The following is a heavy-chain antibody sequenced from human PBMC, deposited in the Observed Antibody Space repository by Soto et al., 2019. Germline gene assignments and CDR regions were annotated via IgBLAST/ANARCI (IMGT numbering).Heavy chain of an antibody. CDR2: IYYSGST. CDR1: GGSVSSGSYY. CDR3: ARVGYCSSTSCYGEDYYGMDV. J-gene: IGHJ6*02. D-gene: IGHD2-2*01. Sequence: SETLSLTCTVSGGSVSSGSYYWSWTRQPPGKGLEWIGYIYYSGSTNYNPSLKSRVTISVDTSKNRFSLKLSYVTAADTAVYYCARVGYCSSTSCYGEDYYGMDVWGQGTTVTVSS. V-gene: IGHV4-61*01.